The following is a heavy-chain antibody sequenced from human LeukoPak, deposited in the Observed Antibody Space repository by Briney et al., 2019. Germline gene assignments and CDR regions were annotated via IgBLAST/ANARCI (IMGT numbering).Heavy chain of an antibody. CDR2: INPNSGGT. V-gene: IGHV1-2*02. J-gene: IGHJ4*02. Sequence: GASVKVPCKASGYTFTGYYMHWVRQAPGQGLEWMGWINPNSGGTNYAQKFQGRVTMTRDTSISTAYMELSRLRSDDTAVYYCARARRVDTAMVYNYWGQGTLVTVSS. D-gene: IGHD5-18*01. CDR3: ARARRVDTAMVYNY. CDR1: GYTFTGYY.